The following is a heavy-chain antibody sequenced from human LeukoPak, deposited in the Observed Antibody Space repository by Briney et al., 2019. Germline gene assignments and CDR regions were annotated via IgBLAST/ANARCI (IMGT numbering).Heavy chain of an antibody. Sequence: GGSLRLSCIGSGFNFTYYAIYWVRQAPGKGLEWVAVVSYDGSDGYYADSVKGRFSISRDNSKNTLYLQMNSLRAEDTAVYYCARAPGGTQASSGYFDYWGQGTLVTVSS. CDR1: GFNFTYYA. CDR2: VSYDGSDG. V-gene: IGHV3-30*14. D-gene: IGHD3-22*01. CDR3: ARAPGGTQASSGYFDY. J-gene: IGHJ4*02.